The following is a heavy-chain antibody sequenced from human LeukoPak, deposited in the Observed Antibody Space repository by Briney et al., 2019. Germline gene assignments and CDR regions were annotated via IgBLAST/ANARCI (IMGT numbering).Heavy chain of an antibody. V-gene: IGHV6-1*01. CDR1: GDSVSSNSAA. CDR2: TYYRYKWYN. J-gene: IGHJ4*02. Sequence: SQTLSLTSAISGDSVSSNSAAWNWIRQSPSRVLEWLGRTYYRYKWYNDYAESVKSRINIKQDTSKNQLSLQVNSVTPEDTAVYCCARDQAGLDYWGQGTLVTVSS. D-gene: IGHD6-13*01. CDR3: ARDQAGLDY.